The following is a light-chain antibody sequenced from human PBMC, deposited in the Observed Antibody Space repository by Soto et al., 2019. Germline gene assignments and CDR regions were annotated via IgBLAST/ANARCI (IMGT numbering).Light chain of an antibody. CDR2: DVS. V-gene: IGLV2-14*01. CDR3: GSYTTSNTRQIV. J-gene: IGLJ1*01. Sequence: QSALTQPASVSGSPGQSITISCTGTSSDVGGYNYVSWYQQHPGKAPKFMIYDVSNRPSGVSNRSSGSKSGNTASLTISGLQAEDEADYYCGSYTTSNTRQIVFGTGTKLTVL. CDR1: SSDVGGYNY.